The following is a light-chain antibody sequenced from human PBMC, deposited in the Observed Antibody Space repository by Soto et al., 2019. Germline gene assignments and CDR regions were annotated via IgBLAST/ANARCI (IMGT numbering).Light chain of an antibody. CDR2: DVS. V-gene: IGLV2-11*01. Sequence: QSALTQPRSVSGSPGQSVTISCTGTSSDVGGYNYVSWYQQQPGKAPKLMIYDVSNRPSGVPDRFSGSKSGNTASLTISGLQAEDEAYYYCCAYAGSPWVFGGGTKLTVL. CDR3: CAYAGSPWV. CDR1: SSDVGGYNY. J-gene: IGLJ3*02.